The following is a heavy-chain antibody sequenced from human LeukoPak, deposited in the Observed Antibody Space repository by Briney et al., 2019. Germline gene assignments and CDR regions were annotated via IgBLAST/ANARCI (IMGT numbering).Heavy chain of an antibody. D-gene: IGHD6-6*01. V-gene: IGHV4-31*03. CDR3: ATASIAARPGAFDI. CDR2: IYYSGST. CDR1: GGSISSGGYY. Sequence: PSETLSLTCTVSGGSISSGGYYWSWIRQQPGKGLEWIGYIYYSGSTYYNPSLKSRVTISVDTSKNQFSLKLSSVTAADTAVYYCATASIAARPGAFDIWGQGTMVTVSS. J-gene: IGHJ3*02.